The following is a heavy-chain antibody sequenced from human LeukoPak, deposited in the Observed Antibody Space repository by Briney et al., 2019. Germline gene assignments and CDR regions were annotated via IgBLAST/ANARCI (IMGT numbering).Heavy chain of an antibody. D-gene: IGHD6-13*01. CDR3: ARGGIAAANWFDP. Sequence: SETLSLTCAVYGGSFSGYYWTWIRQPPGKGLEWIGEINHSGSTNYNPSLKSRVTISVDTSKSQFSLKLNSVTAADTAVYYCARGGIAAANWFDPWGQGTLVTVSS. CDR1: GGSFSGYY. J-gene: IGHJ5*02. V-gene: IGHV4-34*01. CDR2: INHSGST.